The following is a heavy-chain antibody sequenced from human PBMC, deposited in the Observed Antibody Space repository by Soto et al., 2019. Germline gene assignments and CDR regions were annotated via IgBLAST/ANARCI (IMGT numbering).Heavy chain of an antibody. D-gene: IGHD4-4*01. V-gene: IGHV4-39*01. CDR1: GGSVSGSSFF. J-gene: IGHJ6*02. Sequence: SETLSLTCTVSGGSVSGSSFFWGWIRQSPGKGLEWIGSIYYSGTTYYNPSLKSRVTISVDTSKSQFSLEVSSVTAADTAVYYCARHPATSVTWFYGMDVWGQGTTVTVSS. CDR2: IYYSGTT. CDR3: ARHPATSVTWFYGMDV.